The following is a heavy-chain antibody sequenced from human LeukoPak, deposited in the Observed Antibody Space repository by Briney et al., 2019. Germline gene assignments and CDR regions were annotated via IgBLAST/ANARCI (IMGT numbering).Heavy chain of an antibody. V-gene: IGHV3-48*01. D-gene: IGHD6-13*01. Sequence: GGSLRLSCAASGFTFSSYGMTWVRQAPGKGLEWVSYISSSSSTIYYADSVKGRFTISRDNAKNSLYLQLNSLRAEDTAVYYCARDRIAANNWFDPWGQGTLVTVSS. CDR1: GFTFSSYG. CDR3: ARDRIAANNWFDP. CDR2: ISSSSSTI. J-gene: IGHJ5*02.